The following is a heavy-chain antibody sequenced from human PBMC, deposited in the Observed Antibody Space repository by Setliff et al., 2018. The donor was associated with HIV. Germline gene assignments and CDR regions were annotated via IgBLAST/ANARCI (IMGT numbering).Heavy chain of an antibody. CDR2: INPNSGDT. V-gene: IGHV1-8*02. J-gene: IGHJ4*02. CDR3: AADRADFIPVASFDR. Sequence: ASVKVSCKASGYTFTSYDINWVRQATGQGLEWMGWINPNSGDTKHAEKFQGRVTITSDKSTDTAYMELSSLRSDDTAVYYCAADRADFIPVASFDRWGQGTLVTVS. D-gene: IGHD6-19*01. CDR1: GYTFTSYD.